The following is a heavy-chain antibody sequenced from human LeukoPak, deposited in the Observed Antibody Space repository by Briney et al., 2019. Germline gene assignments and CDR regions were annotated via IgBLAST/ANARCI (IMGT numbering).Heavy chain of an antibody. V-gene: IGHV3-7*01. CDR3: ARDAPAGEKPEYFFDY. CDR1: GFTFSSYW. J-gene: IGHJ4*02. Sequence: GGSLRLSCAASGFTFSSYWMSWVRQAPGKGLEWVANIKQDGSEKYYVDSVKGRFTISRDDAKNSLYLQMSSLRADDTAVYYCARDAPAGEKPEYFFDYWGQGTLVTVSS. CDR2: IKQDGSEK.